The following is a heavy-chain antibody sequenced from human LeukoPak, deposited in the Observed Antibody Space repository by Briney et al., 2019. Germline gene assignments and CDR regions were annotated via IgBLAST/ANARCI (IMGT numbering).Heavy chain of an antibody. V-gene: IGHV3-30*18. D-gene: IGHD3-9*01. CDR3: AKDLFDSPDDAFDI. Sequence: GGSLRLSCAASGFTFSRFGMHWVRQAPGKGLEWVAVISYDGSNKYYADSVKGRFTISRDNSKNTLYLQMNSLRAEDTAVYYCAKDLFDSPDDAFDIWGQGTMVTVSS. CDR2: ISYDGSNK. J-gene: IGHJ3*02. CDR1: GFTFSRFG.